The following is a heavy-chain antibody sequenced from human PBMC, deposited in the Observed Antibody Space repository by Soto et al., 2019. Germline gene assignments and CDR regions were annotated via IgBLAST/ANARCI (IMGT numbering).Heavy chain of an antibody. CDR1: GFSLTTSGVA. D-gene: IGHD6-19*01. V-gene: IGHV2-5*01. CDR3: ARARYSSTSYYFDY. CDR2: IYWNDDK. Sequence: SGPTLVTPTQPLTLTCTFSGFSLTTSGVAVGWIRQPPGKALEWLALIYWNDDKRYSLSLKSRLTITKDTSKNHVVVTVTNMDPVDTATYYCARARYSSTSYYFDYWGPGTLVTVSS. J-gene: IGHJ4*02.